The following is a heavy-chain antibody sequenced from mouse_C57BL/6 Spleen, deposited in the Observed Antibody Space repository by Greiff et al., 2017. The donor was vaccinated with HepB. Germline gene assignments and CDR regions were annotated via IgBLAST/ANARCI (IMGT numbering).Heavy chain of an antibody. J-gene: IGHJ1*03. Sequence: EVQGVESGGGLVQPGGSMKLSCAASGFTFRDAWMDWVRQSPAKGLEWVAEIRNKANNHATYYAESVKGRFTISRDDSKSSVYLQMNSLRAEDTGIYYCTRSRATGVPSYWYFDGWGTGTTVTVSS. CDR1: GFTFRDAW. CDR3: TRSRATGVPSYWYFDG. CDR2: IRNKANNHAT. V-gene: IGHV6-6*01. D-gene: IGHD1-1*01.